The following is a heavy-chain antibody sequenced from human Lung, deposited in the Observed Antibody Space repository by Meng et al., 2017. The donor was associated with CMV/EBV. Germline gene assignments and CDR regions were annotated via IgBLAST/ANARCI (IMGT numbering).Heavy chain of an antibody. CDR2: LYPSGAT. CDR3: ARDRWALWFGKFDS. Sequence: GASXKISCADSGLTVSRNYMNWVRQAPGKGLEWVSVLYPSGATFYADSVKGRFTISRDSSKNTLYLQMNSLRLDDTAVYYCARDRWALWFGKFDSWGEGTLVTVSS. CDR1: GLTVSRNY. D-gene: IGHD3-10*01. J-gene: IGHJ4*02. V-gene: IGHV3-53*01.